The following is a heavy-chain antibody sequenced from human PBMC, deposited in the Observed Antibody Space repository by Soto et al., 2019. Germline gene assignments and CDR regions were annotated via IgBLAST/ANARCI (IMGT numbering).Heavy chain of an antibody. CDR1: GYTFTSYG. CDR2: ISAYNGNT. Sequence: QVQLVQSGAEVKKPGASVKVSCKASGYTFTSYGISWVRQAPGQGLEWMGWISAYNGNTNYAQKLQGRVTMTTXXSXSXXYMELRSLRSDDTAVYYCARRFGELPYYYYYGMDVWGQGTTVTVSS. J-gene: IGHJ6*02. V-gene: IGHV1-18*01. D-gene: IGHD3-10*01. CDR3: ARRFGELPYYYYYGMDV.